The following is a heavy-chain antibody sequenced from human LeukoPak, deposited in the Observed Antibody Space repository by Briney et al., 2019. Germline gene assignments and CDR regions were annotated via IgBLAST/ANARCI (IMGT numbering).Heavy chain of an antibody. CDR3: ASDLTGALTFDY. J-gene: IGHJ4*02. CDR2: IYYSGST. D-gene: IGHD1-1*01. Sequence: SETLSLTCTVSGGSISSISSYWGWIRQPPGKGLEWIGSIYYSGSTYYNPSLKSRVTISVDTSKNQFSLKLSSVTAADTAVYYCASDLTGALTFDYWGQGILVTVSS. CDR1: GGSISSISSY. V-gene: IGHV4-39*07.